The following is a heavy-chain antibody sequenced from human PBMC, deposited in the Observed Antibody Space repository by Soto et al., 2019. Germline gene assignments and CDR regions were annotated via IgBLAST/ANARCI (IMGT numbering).Heavy chain of an antibody. CDR2: MYYNGNT. CDR1: NGSISPHY. J-gene: IGHJ6*04. CDR3: ARHFARAGSTTPFFNYILDV. Sequence: QVQLRESSPALVKPSETLSLTCTVSNGSISPHYWSWIRQPPGGGLEWIGYMYYNGNTNYSPSFQSRLTLSLDTSKSQFSLRLTSVTAADTAVYYCARHFARAGSTTPFFNYILDVWVTGTTVTISS. V-gene: IGHV4-59*08. D-gene: IGHD2-15*01.